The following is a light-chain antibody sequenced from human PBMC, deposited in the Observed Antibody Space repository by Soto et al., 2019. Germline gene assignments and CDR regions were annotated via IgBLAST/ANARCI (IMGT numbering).Light chain of an antibody. Sequence: EIVLTQSPGTLSLSPGERATLSCRASQCVSSGSLAWYQQKRGQAPRVIIYRASNRATGIPDRFRGSGSGTDFTLTISRLEPEDCAVYYCQQYGNSPRSFGGGTKVDIK. CDR1: QCVSSGS. J-gene: IGKJ4*01. V-gene: IGKV3-20*01. CDR3: QQYGNSPRS. CDR2: RAS.